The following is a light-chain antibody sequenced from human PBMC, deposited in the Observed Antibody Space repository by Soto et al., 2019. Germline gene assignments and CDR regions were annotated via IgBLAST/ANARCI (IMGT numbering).Light chain of an antibody. CDR1: SSDVGGYNY. J-gene: IGLJ1*01. V-gene: IGLV2-14*03. CDR2: DVS. Sequence: QSALTQPASVSGSPGQSITISCTGTSSDVGGYNYVSWYQHHPGKAPKLLIYDVSNGPSGGSNRFFGSKSGNTASLTISGLQPEDEADYYCSSYTSSSTRGFGTGTKVTVL. CDR3: SSYTSSSTRG.